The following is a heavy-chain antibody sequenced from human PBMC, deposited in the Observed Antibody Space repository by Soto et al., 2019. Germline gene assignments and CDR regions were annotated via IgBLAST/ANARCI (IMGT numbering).Heavy chain of an antibody. CDR2: IRQDGSEN. CDR1: GFTFTCYW. J-gene: IGHJ4*02. V-gene: IGHV3-7*01. CDR3: SSATSPMDIVAANFDY. Sequence: GGSLRLSCAASGFTFTCYWMGWVRQAPGKGLEWVANIRQDGSENYYVDSVKGRFTISRDNAKNSLYLQMNRLRAEDTAVYHCSSATSPMDIVAANFDYWGQVTLVTVSS. D-gene: IGHD6-13*01.